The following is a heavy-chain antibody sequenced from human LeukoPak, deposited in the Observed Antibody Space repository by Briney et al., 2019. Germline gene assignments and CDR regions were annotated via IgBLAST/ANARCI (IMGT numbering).Heavy chain of an antibody. CDR1: GGSFSGYY. J-gene: IGHJ4*02. V-gene: IGHV4-34*01. CDR3: ARGYDYLWGSYRSNNFDY. Sequence: KPSETLSLTCAVYGGSFSGYYWSWIRQPPGKGLEWIGEINHSGSTNYNPSLKSRVTISVDTSKNQISLKLNSVTAADTAVYYCARGYDYLWGSYRSNNFDYRGQGTLVTVSS. D-gene: IGHD3-16*02. CDR2: INHSGST.